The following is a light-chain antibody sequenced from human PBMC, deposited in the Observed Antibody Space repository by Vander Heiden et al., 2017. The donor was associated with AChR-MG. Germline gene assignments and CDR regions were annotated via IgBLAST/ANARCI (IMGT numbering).Light chain of an antibody. J-gene: IGLJ3*02. CDR1: NIGSKN. Sequence: SYEPTQPLSVSVALEQTAMITGGGNNIGSKNVHWYQQKPGQAPVLIIYRDSNRPAGIPERFSGSNSGNTATLTISRAQAGDEADYYCQVWDSSSWVFGGGTKLTVL. CDR2: RDS. V-gene: IGLV3-9*01. CDR3: QVWDSSSWV.